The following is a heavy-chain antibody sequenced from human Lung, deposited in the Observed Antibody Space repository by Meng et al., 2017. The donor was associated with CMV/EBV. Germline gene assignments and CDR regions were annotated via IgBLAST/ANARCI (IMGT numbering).Heavy chain of an antibody. V-gene: IGHV3-30*04. J-gene: IGHJ4*02. CDR3: ATYNRYGYNAHFFDY. CDR1: GFSFSSSG. CDR2: ISYDGSNK. Sequence: SCAASGFSFSSSGMHWVRQAPGKGLEWVAAISYDGSNKEDADSVKGRFTISRDNSKNSVYVQMNNLRVEDTAVYYCATYNRYGYNAHFFDYLRQGTLVTVSS. D-gene: IGHD5-12*01.